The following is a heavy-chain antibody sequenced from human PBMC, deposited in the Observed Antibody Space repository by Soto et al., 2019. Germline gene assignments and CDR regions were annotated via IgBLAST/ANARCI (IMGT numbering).Heavy chain of an antibody. CDR3: ATLSYGQLRYFDN. CDR2: IKQDGSDK. D-gene: IGHD3-16*02. Sequence: GGYLRLSCAVPKFTFGDYWMSWVRQAPGKGPEWISNIKQDGSDKNYADSVKGRFTISRDNADNSMYLQMNSLRAEDTAVYYCATLSYGQLRYFDNWGQGTLVTVSS. V-gene: IGHV3-7*01. CDR1: KFTFGDYW. J-gene: IGHJ4*02.